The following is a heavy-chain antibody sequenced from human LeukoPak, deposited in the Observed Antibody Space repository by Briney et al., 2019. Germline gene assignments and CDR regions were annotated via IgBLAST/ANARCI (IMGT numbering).Heavy chain of an antibody. CDR1: GFTFSSYS. D-gene: IGHD4-17*01. Sequence: GGSLRLSCAASGFTFSSYSMNWVRQAPGKGLEWVSSISSSSSYIYYADSVKGRFTISRDNAKNSLYLQMNSLRAEDTAVYYCARAFNYGDYENYYYYGMDVWDQGTTVTVSS. CDR2: ISSSSSYI. J-gene: IGHJ6*02. V-gene: IGHV3-21*01. CDR3: ARAFNYGDYENYYYYGMDV.